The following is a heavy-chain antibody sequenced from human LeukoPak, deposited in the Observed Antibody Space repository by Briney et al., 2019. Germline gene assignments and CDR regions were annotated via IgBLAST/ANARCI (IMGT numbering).Heavy chain of an antibody. CDR3: ARDWVAADAFDI. Sequence: GGSLRLSCAASGFIPTSHGMSWVRQAPGKGLEWVSTVSSRMGTFYTDSVKGRFITSRDNSKNTLYLQMNSLRAEDTAVYYCARDWVAADAFDIWGQGTMVTVSS. D-gene: IGHD6-19*01. J-gene: IGHJ3*02. V-gene: IGHV3-53*01. CDR2: VSSRMGT. CDR1: GFIPTSHG.